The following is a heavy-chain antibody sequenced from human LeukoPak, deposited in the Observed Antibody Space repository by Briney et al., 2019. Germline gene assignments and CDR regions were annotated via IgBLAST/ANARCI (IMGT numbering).Heavy chain of an antibody. J-gene: IGHJ4*02. CDR2: IIPIFGTA. CDR3: ARGGRDYSYGRELDY. CDR1: GGTFSSYA. D-gene: IGHD5-18*01. Sequence: GASVKVSCKASGGTFSSYAISWVRQAPGQGLEWMGGIIPIFGTANYAQKFQGRVSMTTDTSTSTAYMELRSLTSDDTAVYYCARGGRDYSYGRELDYWGQGTLVTVSS. V-gene: IGHV1-69*05.